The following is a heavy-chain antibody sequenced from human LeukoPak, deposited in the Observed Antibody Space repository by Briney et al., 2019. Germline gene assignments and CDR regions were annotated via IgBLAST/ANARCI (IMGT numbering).Heavy chain of an antibody. CDR1: GGSISSSSYY. CDR3: ARDKGISSSGLL. V-gene: IGHV4-39*02. D-gene: IGHD6-19*01. J-gene: IGHJ4*02. Sequence: SSETLSLTCTVSGGSISSSSYYWGWIRQPPGKGLEWIGSIYYSGSTYYNPSLKSRVTISVDTSKNQFSLKLSSVTAADTAVYYCARDKGISSSGLLWGQGTLVTVSS. CDR2: IYYSGST.